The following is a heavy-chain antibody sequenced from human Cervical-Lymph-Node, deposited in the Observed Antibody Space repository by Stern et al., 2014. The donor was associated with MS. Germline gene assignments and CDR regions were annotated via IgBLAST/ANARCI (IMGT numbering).Heavy chain of an antibody. V-gene: IGHV3-15*01. CDR3: TTVRYDRSAKPDF. Sequence: VQLVESGGGLVKPGGSLRLSCAASGFTFKNAWMSWVRQAPGKGLEWVGRLKAKIDGGTTDYAAPVKGRFTISRDDSKDTLYLELNSLKTEDTAVYYCTTVRYDRSAKPDFWGQGTLVTVSS. CDR1: GFTFKNAW. J-gene: IGHJ4*02. CDR2: LKAKIDGGTT. D-gene: IGHD3-22*01.